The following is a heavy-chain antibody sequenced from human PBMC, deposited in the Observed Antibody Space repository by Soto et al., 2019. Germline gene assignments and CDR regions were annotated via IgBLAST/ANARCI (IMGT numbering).Heavy chain of an antibody. J-gene: IGHJ6*02. V-gene: IGHV1-18*01. CDR1: GYTFTSYG. CDR3: AREGDVPYYYYGMDV. D-gene: IGHD2-21*02. CDR2: ISGYNGKT. Sequence: QVQLVQSGGEVRKPGASVTVSCKASGYTFTSYGISWVRQAPGQGLEWMGWISGYNGKTTYAQKVQDRVTMTTDTSTSTVYLELRSLRFDDTAVYYCAREGDVPYYYYGMDVWGQGTTVTVSS.